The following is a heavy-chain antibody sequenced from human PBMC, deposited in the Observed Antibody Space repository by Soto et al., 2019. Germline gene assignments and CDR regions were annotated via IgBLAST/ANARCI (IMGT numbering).Heavy chain of an antibody. CDR3: ARDRGVARGGNWFDP. J-gene: IGHJ5*02. Sequence: GASLKVSCKASGGTFSSYAISWVRQAPGQGLEWMGGIIPIFGTANYAQKFQGRVTITADESTSTAYMELSSLRSEDTAVYYCARDRGVARGGNWFDPWGQGTLVTVSS. D-gene: IGHD3-10*01. V-gene: IGHV1-69*13. CDR2: IIPIFGTA. CDR1: GGTFSSYA.